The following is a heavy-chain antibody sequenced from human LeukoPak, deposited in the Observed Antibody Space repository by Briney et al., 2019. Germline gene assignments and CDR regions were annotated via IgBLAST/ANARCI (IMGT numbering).Heavy chain of an antibody. J-gene: IGHJ6*03. CDR2: IYHSGST. CDR3: ARGRRNVPDFWSGYYSYYFYYMDV. Sequence: PSETLSLTCTVSGYSISSGYFWGWIRQPPGKGLEWIGSIYHSGSTYYNPSLKSRVTISVDTSKNQFSLKLSSVTAADTAVYYCARGRRNVPDFWSGYYSYYFYYMDVWGKGTTVTVSS. CDR1: GYSISSGYF. V-gene: IGHV4-38-2*02. D-gene: IGHD3-3*01.